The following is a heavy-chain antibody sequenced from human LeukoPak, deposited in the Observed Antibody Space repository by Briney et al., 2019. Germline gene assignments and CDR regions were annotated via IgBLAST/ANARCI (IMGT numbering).Heavy chain of an antibody. CDR3: AAALWYSSGWYGHYYFDY. J-gene: IGHJ4*02. CDR1: GFTFTSSA. Sequence: GASVKVSCKASGFTFTSSAVQWVRQARGQRLEWMGWIVVGSGNTNYAQKFQERVTITRDMSTSTAYMELSSLRSEDTAVYYCAAALWYSSGWYGHYYFDYWGQGTLVTVSS. V-gene: IGHV1-58*01. D-gene: IGHD6-19*01. CDR2: IVVGSGNT.